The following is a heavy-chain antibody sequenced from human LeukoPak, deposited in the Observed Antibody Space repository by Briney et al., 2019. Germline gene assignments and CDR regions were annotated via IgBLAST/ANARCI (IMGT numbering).Heavy chain of an antibody. CDR3: ARDLGLYPI. CDR1: GFTVSSNY. V-gene: IGHV3-53*01. D-gene: IGHD2-8*01. CDR2: IYSPRSL. J-gene: IGHJ3*02. Sequence: QPGGSLLLSCTASGFTVSSNYMSWGRQAPGKGLEWFSLIYSPRSLYYADSVKGRFTISRHNSKNPLYLQMNSLRAEDTAVYCCARDLGLYPIWGQGTMVTVSP.